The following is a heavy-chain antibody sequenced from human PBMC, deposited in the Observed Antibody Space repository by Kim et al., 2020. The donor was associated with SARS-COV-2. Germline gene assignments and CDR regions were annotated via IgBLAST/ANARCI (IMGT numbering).Heavy chain of an antibody. CDR2: INTNTGNP. J-gene: IGHJ3*02. CDR1: GYTFTSYA. V-gene: IGHV7-4-1*02. D-gene: IGHD3-10*01. Sequence: ASVKVSWKASGYTFTSYAMNWVRQAPGQGLEWMGWINTNTGNPTYAQGFTGRFVFSLDTSVSTAYLQISSLKAEDTAVYYCARDNNFGECDAFDIWGQGTMVTVSS. CDR3: ARDNNFGECDAFDI.